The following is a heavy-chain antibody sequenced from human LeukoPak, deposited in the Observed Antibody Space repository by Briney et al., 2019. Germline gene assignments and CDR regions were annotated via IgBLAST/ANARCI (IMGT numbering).Heavy chain of an antibody. J-gene: IGHJ6*02. CDR1: GGTFSSYA. CDR2: IIPIFGTA. V-gene: IGHV1-69*01. CDR3: ASLLTQDIVVVPAADRYYYYGMDV. Sequence: GSSVKVSCKASGGTFSSYAISWVRQAPGQGLEWMGGIIPIFGTANYAQKFQGRVTITADESTSTAYMGLSSLRSEDTAVYYCASLLTQDIVVVPAADRYYYYGMDVWGQGTTVTVSS. D-gene: IGHD2-2*01.